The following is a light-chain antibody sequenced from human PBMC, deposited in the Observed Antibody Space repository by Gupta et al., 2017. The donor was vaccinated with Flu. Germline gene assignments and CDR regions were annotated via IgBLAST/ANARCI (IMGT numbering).Light chain of an antibody. CDR1: SSDVGGYNY. J-gene: IGLJ3*02. CDR3: SSYTSSSIRV. V-gene: IGLV2-14*01. CDR2: EVS. Sequence: QSALTQPASVSGSPGQSITISCTGTSSDVGGYNYVSWYQQHPGKAPKLMNYEVSNRPSGVSNRFSGSKSGNTASLTISGLQAEDEADYYCSSYTSSSIRVFGGGTKLTVL.